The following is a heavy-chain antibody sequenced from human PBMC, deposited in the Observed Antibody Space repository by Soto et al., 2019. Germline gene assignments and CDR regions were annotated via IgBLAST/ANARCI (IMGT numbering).Heavy chain of an antibody. D-gene: IGHD3-22*01. CDR1: GYTFSTYG. J-gene: IGHJ3*01. Sequence: QVELVQSGAEVKKPGASVKVSCKASGYTFSTYGISWMRQAPGQGLEWMGWISANNGDTNYVQKFQGRVTMTTDTSTSTVYMELRSLRSDDTAVYYCARDPRITMIVVVTDRVAYDLWGQGTMVTVSS. CDR2: ISANNGDT. V-gene: IGHV1-18*01. CDR3: ARDPRITMIVVVTDRVAYDL.